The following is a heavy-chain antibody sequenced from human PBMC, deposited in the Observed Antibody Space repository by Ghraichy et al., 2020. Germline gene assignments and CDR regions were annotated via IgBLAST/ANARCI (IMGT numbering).Heavy chain of an antibody. Sequence: LSLTCAASGLTFSRYAMTWVRQAPGKGLEWVSAISGSGGRSYYTDSVKGRFTISRDNSKNTLYLQMNSLRAEDTAVYYCAIDPNGDYIGAFDFWGQGTMVTVSS. CDR1: GLTFSRYA. CDR2: ISGSGGRS. V-gene: IGHV3-23*01. D-gene: IGHD4-17*01. J-gene: IGHJ3*01. CDR3: AIDPNGDYIGAFDF.